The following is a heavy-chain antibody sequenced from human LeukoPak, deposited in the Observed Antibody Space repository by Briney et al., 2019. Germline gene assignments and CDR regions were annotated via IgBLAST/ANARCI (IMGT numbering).Heavy chain of an antibody. J-gene: IGHJ4*02. V-gene: IGHV3-23*01. CDR2: ISGSGGST. D-gene: IGHD6-19*01. Sequence: ETLSLTCAVYGGSFSSYYWSWVRQAPGKGLEWVSAISGSGGSTYYADSVEGRFTISRDNSKNTLYLQMNSLRAEDTAVYYCAKDSKMVAGTGLLLDYWGQGTLVTVSS. CDR1: GGSFSSYY. CDR3: AKDSKMVAGTGLLLDY.